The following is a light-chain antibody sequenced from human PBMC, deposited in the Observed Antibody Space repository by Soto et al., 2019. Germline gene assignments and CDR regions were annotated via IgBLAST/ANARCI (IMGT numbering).Light chain of an antibody. J-gene: IGKJ4*02. V-gene: IGKV1-5*03. CDR3: LPYQLYPLT. Sequence: IQMTQSPSTLSASIGDRVTITCRASQNIGRELAWYQQKPGKAPKLLIYKASSLQSGVPSTFSGSGSGTEFSLTVSSLQPDDFAAYYCLPYQLYPLTLGGGNEV. CDR1: QNIGRE. CDR2: KAS.